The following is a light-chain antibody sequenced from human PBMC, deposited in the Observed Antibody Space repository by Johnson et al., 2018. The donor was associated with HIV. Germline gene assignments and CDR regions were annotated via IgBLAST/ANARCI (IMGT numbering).Light chain of an antibody. V-gene: IGLV1-51*01. J-gene: IGLJ1*01. CDR3: GTWDSTLSAGI. CDR2: DNY. Sequence: QSVLTQPPSVSAAPGQKVTFSCSGSTSNIGNNDVSWYRHLPGTAPKLLIYDNYKRPSGIPYRFSGSRSGTSATLGITGLQTEDEAAYYCGTWDSTLSAGIFGTGTKVTVL. CDR1: TSNIGNND.